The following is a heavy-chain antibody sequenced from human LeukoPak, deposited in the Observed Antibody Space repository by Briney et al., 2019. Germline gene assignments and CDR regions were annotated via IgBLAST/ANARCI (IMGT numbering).Heavy chain of an antibody. V-gene: IGHV1-2*02. CDR3: ARDGERGITSIVTFDH. D-gene: IGHD3-22*01. CDR1: GYTFTGYY. Sequence: ASVKVSCKASGYTFTGYYIHWVRQAPGQGLEWMGWINPNSGGTNYAQKFQGRVTMTTDTSISTAYIDLSGLRSDDTAVYYCARDGERGITSIVTFDHWGQGTLVTVSS. J-gene: IGHJ4*02. CDR2: INPNSGGT.